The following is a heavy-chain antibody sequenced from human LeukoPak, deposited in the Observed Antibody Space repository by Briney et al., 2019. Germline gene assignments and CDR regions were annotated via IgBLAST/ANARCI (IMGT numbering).Heavy chain of an antibody. D-gene: IGHD6-13*01. CDR1: GGTFSSYA. CDR2: IIPIFGTA. Sequence: SVKVSCKASGGTFSSYAISWVRQAPGQGLEWMGGIIPIFGTANYAQKFQGRVTITADKSTSTAYMELSSLRSEDTAVYYCARGSSSWYYYYYYMDVWGKGTTVTVSS. CDR3: ARGSSSWYYYYYYMDV. V-gene: IGHV1-69*06. J-gene: IGHJ6*03.